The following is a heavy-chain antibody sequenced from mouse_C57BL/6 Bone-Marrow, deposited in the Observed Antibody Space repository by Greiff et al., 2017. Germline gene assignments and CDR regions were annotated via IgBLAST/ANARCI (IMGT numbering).Heavy chain of an antibody. CDR1: GYAFSSSW. CDR3: AGVRYYYGSSRDFDV. J-gene: IGHJ1*03. CDR2: IYPGDGDT. D-gene: IGHD1-1*01. V-gene: IGHV1-82*01. Sequence: QVQLQQPGPELVKPGASVKISCKASGYAFSSSWMNWVKQRPGKGLEWIGRIYPGDGDTNYNGKFKGKATLTADKSSSTAYMQLSSLTSEDSAVYFGAGVRYYYGSSRDFDVWGTGTTVTVSS.